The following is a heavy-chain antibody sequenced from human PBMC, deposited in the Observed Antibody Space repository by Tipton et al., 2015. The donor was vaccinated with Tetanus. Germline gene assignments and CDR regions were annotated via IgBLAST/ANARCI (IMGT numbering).Heavy chain of an antibody. Sequence: TLSLTCTVSGDSVSGYYWSWIRQPPGRGLEWVGYVYYTGDTNYNPSLKSRVTISMDRSENQISLKMTSVTAADPGVYYCAGVTAQRSWLFFEHWGQGTQVTVSS. CDR2: VYYTGDT. J-gene: IGHJ1*01. CDR1: GDSVSGYY. D-gene: IGHD2-21*02. V-gene: IGHV4-59*02. CDR3: AGVTAQRSWLFFEH.